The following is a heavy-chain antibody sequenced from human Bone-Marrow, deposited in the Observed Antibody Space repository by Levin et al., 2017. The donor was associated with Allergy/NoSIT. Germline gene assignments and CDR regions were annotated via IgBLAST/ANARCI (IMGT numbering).Heavy chain of an antibody. V-gene: IGHV4-34*01. D-gene: IGHD1-26*01. Sequence: SETLSLTCAVYGGSFSGYYWSWIRQPPGKGLEWIGEINHSGSTNYNPSLKSRVTISVDTSKNQFSLKLSSVTAADTAVYYCARGLVVSGARNVGSYFSSVWFDPWGQGTLVTVSS. CDR1: GGSFSGYY. CDR2: INHSGST. CDR3: ARGLVVSGARNVGSYFSSVWFDP. J-gene: IGHJ5*02.